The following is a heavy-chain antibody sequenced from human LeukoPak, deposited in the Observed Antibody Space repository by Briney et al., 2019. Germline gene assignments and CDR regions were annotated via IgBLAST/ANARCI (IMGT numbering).Heavy chain of an antibody. CDR2: ITNSGSYI. CDR3: AREPTATTWGY. J-gene: IGHJ4*02. CDR1: GFTFSAYN. D-gene: IGHD4-17*01. Sequence: GGSLTLSCAASGFTFSAYNMNWVRQAPGKGLEWVSSITNSGSYIYYANSVKGRFTISRDNAKNSLYLQMNSLRAEDTAVYYCAREPTATTWGYWGQGTLVTVSS. V-gene: IGHV3-21*01.